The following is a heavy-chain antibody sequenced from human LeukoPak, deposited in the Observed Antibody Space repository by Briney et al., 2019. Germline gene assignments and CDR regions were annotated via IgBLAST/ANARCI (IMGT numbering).Heavy chain of an antibody. Sequence: PGGSLRLSCAASGFTFSNYWMHWVRQAPGKGLEWVANIKQDGSEKYHVDSVKGRFSISRDNAKNSLYLQMNSLRAEDTAVYYCGRALSAWGQGTLVTVSS. D-gene: IGHD3-3*01. CDR2: IKQDGSEK. CDR1: GFTFSNYW. V-gene: IGHV3-7*03. CDR3: GRALSA. J-gene: IGHJ4*02.